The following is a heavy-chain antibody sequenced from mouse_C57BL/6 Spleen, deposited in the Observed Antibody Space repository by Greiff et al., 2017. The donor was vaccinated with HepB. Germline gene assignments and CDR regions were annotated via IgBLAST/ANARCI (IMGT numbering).Heavy chain of an antibody. D-gene: IGHD2-5*01. CDR3: ARDAYYSNYPRMDY. CDR1: GFTFSDYY. CDR2: INYDGSST. Sequence: EVHLVESEGGLVQPGSSMKLSCTASGFTFSDYYMAWVRQVPEKGLEWVANINYDGSSTYYLDSLKSRFIISRDNAKNILYLQMSSLKSEDTATYYCARDAYYSNYPRMDYWGQGTSVTVSS. V-gene: IGHV5-16*01. J-gene: IGHJ4*01.